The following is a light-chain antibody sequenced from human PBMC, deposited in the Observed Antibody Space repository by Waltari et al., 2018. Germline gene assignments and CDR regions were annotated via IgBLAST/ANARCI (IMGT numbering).Light chain of an antibody. J-gene: IGKJ1*01. CDR1: QSVSRF. V-gene: IGKV3-20*01. CDR3: QKYDRLPAT. CDR2: GAS. Sequence: EIVLTQSPGTLSLSPGERGTLSCRASQSVSRFLAWYQQKPGQAPRLLIHGASTRATGIPDRFSGSGSGTDFSLTISRLEPEDFAVYYCQKYDRLPATFGQGTKVEIK.